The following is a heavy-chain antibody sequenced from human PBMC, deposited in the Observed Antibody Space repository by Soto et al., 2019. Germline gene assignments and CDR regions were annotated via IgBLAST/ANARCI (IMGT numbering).Heavy chain of an antibody. CDR1: GYTFISHG. CDR3: ARVSSSIVVVPDYGMDV. CDR2: ISGKNGNT. Sequence: QVQLVQSGVEVKKPWASVKVSCKASGYTFISHGISWVRQAPGQGLEWRGWISGKNGNTNYAQKVQGRVTLTTDTSTSTDYMELRSLRSDDTAVYYCARVSSSIVVVPDYGMDVWGQGTTVTVSS. J-gene: IGHJ6*02. V-gene: IGHV1-18*04. D-gene: IGHD2-15*01.